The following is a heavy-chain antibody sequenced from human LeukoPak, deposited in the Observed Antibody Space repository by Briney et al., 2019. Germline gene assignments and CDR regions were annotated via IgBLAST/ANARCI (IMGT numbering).Heavy chain of an antibody. Sequence: GGSLRLSCAAPGFTFSRFWMSWVRQAPGKGLEWVANIKQDGSEKYYVDSVKGRFTISRDNAKNSLYLQMNSLRAEDTAVFYCARDGTYTDYDPDFDIWGQGTLVTVSS. D-gene: IGHD5-12*01. J-gene: IGHJ4*02. V-gene: IGHV3-7*04. CDR3: ARDGTYTDYDPDFDI. CDR1: GFTFSRFW. CDR2: IKQDGSEK.